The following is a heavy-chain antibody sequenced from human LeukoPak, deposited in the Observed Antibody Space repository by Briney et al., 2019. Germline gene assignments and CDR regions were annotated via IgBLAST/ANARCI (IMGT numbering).Heavy chain of an antibody. CDR3: AKRGREYSSSTYYYYMDV. V-gene: IGHV3-23*01. Sequence: GGSLRLSCTASGFTFGDYDMSWFRQAPGKGLEWVSAISGSGGSTYYADSVKGRFTISRDNSKNTLYLQMNSLRAEDTAVYYCAKRGREYSSSTYYYYMDVWGKGTTVTVSS. D-gene: IGHD6-6*01. J-gene: IGHJ6*03. CDR2: ISGSGGST. CDR1: GFTFGDYD.